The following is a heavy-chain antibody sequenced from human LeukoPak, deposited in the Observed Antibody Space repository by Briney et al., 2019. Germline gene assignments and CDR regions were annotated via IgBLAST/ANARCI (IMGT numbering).Heavy chain of an antibody. J-gene: IGHJ6*03. D-gene: IGHD6-19*01. CDR3: ARGVAGSTDYYYYYMDV. CDR1: GYTFTGYY. Sequence: ASVKVSCKASGYTFTGYYMHWVRQAPGQGLEWMGWMNPNSGNTGYAQKFQGRVTITRNTSISTAYMELSSLRSEDTAVYYCARGVAGSTDYYYYYMDVWGKGTTVTVSS. V-gene: IGHV1-8*03. CDR2: MNPNSGNT.